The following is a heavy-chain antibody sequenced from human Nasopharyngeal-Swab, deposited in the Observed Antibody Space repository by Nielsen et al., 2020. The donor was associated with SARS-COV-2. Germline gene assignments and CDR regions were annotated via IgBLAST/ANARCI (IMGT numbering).Heavy chain of an antibody. CDR1: GGSFSAYY. J-gene: IGHJ6*03. D-gene: IGHD2-2*01. Sequence: SETLSLTCAVYGGSFSAYYWGWIRQPPGKGLEWIAEINHSGSTNYNQSLKSRVTLSVDTSMNQFSLELRSVTAADTAVYYCARGLSGIVPAPILGLGPYYYYYYIDVWGKGTTVTVSS. CDR2: INHSGST. V-gene: IGHV4-34*01. CDR3: ARGLSGIVPAPILGLGPYYYYYYIDV.